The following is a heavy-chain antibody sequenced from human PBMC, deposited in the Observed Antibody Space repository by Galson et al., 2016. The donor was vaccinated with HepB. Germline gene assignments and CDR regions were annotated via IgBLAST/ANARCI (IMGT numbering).Heavy chain of an antibody. J-gene: IGHJ4*02. V-gene: IGHV3-64*01. CDR1: GFTFSSYG. D-gene: IGHD6-19*01. CDR3: AREGTAVAGTSDY. CDR2: ISSDGGST. Sequence: SLRLSCAASGFTFSSYGMLWVRQAPGKGLEYVSAISSDGGSTYYANSVKGRFTISRDNSKNTLYLQMGNLRAEDMAVYYCAREGTAVAGTSDYWGQGTLVTVSS.